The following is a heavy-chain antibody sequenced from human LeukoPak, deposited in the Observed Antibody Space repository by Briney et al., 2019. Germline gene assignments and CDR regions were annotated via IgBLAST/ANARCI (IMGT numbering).Heavy chain of an antibody. CDR1: GYTFTSYG. CDR3: ARVAGRYLDWLPFDY. Sequence: ASVKVSCKASGYTFTSYGISWVRQAPGQGLEWMGWISAYNGNTDYAQKLQGRVTMTTDTSTSTAYMELRSLRSDDTAAYYCARVAGRYLDWLPFDYWGQGTLVTVSS. D-gene: IGHD3-9*01. J-gene: IGHJ4*02. V-gene: IGHV1-18*01. CDR2: ISAYNGNT.